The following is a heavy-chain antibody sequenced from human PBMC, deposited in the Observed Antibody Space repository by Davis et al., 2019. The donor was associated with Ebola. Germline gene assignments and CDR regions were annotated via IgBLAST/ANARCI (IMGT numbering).Heavy chain of an antibody. CDR2: INTNTGNS. CDR1: GYTFTSYA. V-gene: IGHV7-4-1*02. CDR3: TLLQEHL. J-gene: IGHJ6*01. Sequence: ASVKVSCKASGYTFTSYAMNWVRQAPGQGLEWMGWINTNTGNSTYAQGFTGRFVFSLDTSVSTAYLQISSLHQGPIGLPPGTLLQEHLWG.